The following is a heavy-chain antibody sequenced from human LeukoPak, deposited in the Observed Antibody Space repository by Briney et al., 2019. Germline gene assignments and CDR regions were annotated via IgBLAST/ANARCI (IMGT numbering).Heavy chain of an antibody. CDR2: IYWDDDK. CDR3: AHRPPGAAGVEWSFDY. D-gene: IGHD6-13*01. CDR1: GFSLTTGGVG. J-gene: IGHJ4*02. Sequence: SGPTLVKPTQTLTLTCTFSGFSLTTGGVGVGWIRQPPGKALEWLAVIYWDDDKRYSPSLKSRLTTSKDTSKNQVVLTMTNMDPVDTATYYCAHRPPGAAGVEWSFDYWGQGTLVTVSS. V-gene: IGHV2-5*02.